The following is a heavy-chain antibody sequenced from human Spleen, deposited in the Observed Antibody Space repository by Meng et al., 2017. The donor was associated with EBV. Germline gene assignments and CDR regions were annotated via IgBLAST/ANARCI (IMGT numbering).Heavy chain of an antibody. CDR1: GFTFNKHG. Sequence: LGKLGLEWKNPGASVNISCKTSGFTFNKHGINWVRQVPGQGPEWMGWIHTATGNPTYAQGFTGRFVFSLDTSVHTAYLQITSLKAEDTAVYYCARGTGTGWYDYWGQGTLVTVSS. J-gene: IGHJ4*02. V-gene: IGHV7-4-1*02. CDR2: IHTATGNP. CDR3: ARGTGTGWYDY. D-gene: IGHD1-7*01.